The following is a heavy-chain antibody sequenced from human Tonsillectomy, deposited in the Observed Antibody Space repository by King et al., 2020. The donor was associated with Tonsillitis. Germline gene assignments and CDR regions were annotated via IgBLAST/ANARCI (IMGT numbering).Heavy chain of an antibody. CDR2: INHSGST. D-gene: IGHD2-2*01. CDR1: GGSFSGYY. V-gene: IGHV4-34*01. CDR3: ARDSRDYYCSSTSCYLDY. J-gene: IGHJ4*02. Sequence: QVQLQQWGAGLLKPSETLSLTCAVYGGSFSGYYWTWIRQPPGKGLEWIGEINHSGSTNYNPSLKSRVTISVDTSKNQFSLKLSSVTAADTAVYYCARDSRDYYCSSTSCYLDYWGQGTLVTVSS.